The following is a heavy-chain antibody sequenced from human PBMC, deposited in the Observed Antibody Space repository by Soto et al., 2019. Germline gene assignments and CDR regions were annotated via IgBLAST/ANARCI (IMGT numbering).Heavy chain of an antibody. Sequence: VGSLRLSCAASGFTFSSYSMNWVRQAPGKGLEWVSSISSSSSYIYYADSVKGRFTISRDNAKNSLYLQMNSLRAEDTAVYYCASPAGYGFDYWGQGTLVTVSS. CDR2: ISSSSSYI. CDR3: ASPAGYGFDY. V-gene: IGHV3-21*01. J-gene: IGHJ4*02. D-gene: IGHD5-12*01. CDR1: GFTFSSYS.